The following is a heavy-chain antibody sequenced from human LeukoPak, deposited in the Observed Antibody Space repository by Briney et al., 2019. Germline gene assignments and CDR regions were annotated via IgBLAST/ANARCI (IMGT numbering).Heavy chain of an antibody. CDR1: GGSISSSSYY. CDR2: IYYSGST. J-gene: IGHJ6*03. D-gene: IGHD3-16*01. V-gene: IGHV4-39*01. CDR3: ARRPNLLNYYYYMDV. Sequence: PETLSLTCTVSGGSISSSSYYWGWIRQPPGKGLEWNGSIYYSGSTYYNPSLKSRVTISVDTSKNQFSLKLSSVTAADTAVYYCARRPNLLNYYYYMDVWGKGTTVTISS.